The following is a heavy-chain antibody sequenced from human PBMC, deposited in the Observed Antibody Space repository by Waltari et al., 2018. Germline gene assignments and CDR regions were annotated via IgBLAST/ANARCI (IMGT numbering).Heavy chain of an antibody. V-gene: IGHV1-2*06. D-gene: IGHD4-17*01. CDR3: ARPLGQDGDSSFDY. CDR2: INPNSGGT. J-gene: IGHJ4*02. CDR1: GYTFSNYG. Sequence: QVQVLQSGAEVKKPGASVKVSCKASGYTFSNYGITWVRQAPGQGLEWMGRINPNSGGTNYAKKVQGRVTKTRDTSISTAYMELSRLRSDDTAVYYCARPLGQDGDSSFDYWGQGTLVTVSS.